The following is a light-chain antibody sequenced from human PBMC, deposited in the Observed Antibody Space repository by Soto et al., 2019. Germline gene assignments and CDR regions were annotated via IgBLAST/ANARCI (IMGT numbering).Light chain of an antibody. CDR2: DAS. CDR1: QSISTW. V-gene: IGKV1-5*01. Sequence: DIQITQSPSTLSASVGDRVTITCRASQSISTWLAWYQQKPGKAPKVLIYDASSLESGVPSRFSGSGSGTEFTLTLSSLQHEDFATYYCQEYNSDSWTFGQGTKVDIK. CDR3: QEYNSDSWT. J-gene: IGKJ1*01.